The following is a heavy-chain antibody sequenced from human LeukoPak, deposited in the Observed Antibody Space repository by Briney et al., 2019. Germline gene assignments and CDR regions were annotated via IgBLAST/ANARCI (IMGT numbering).Heavy chain of an antibody. V-gene: IGHV3-48*01. CDR3: ARDRCSSTSCYRAFDY. D-gene: IGHD2-2*02. Sequence: GGSLRLSCAASGFTFSSYSMNWVRQAPGKGLEWVSYISSSSSTIYYADSVKGRFTISRDNAKNSLYLQMNSLRAEDTAVYYCARDRCSSTSCYRAFDYWGQGTLVTVSS. CDR2: ISSSSSTI. J-gene: IGHJ4*02. CDR1: GFTFSSYS.